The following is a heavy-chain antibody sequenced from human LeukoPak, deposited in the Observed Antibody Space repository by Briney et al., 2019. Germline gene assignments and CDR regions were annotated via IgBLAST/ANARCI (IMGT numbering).Heavy chain of an antibody. CDR3: AKGSAAARPYCFDY. D-gene: IGHD2-21*01. V-gene: IGHV3-23*01. J-gene: IGHJ4*02. Sequence: GGSLRLSCAASGFTFSSYAMSWVRQAPGKGLEWVSAISGGGGATFHADSVKGRFTISRDNSKNTLFLQMNTLRAEDTAVYYCAKGSAAARPYCFDYWGQGTLVTVSS. CDR1: GFTFSSYA. CDR2: ISGGGGAT.